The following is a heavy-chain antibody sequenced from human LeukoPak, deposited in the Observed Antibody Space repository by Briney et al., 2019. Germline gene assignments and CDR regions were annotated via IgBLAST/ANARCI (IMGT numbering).Heavy chain of an antibody. Sequence: GGSLRLSCAASGFTFDDYAMHWVRQAPGKGLEWVSGISWNSGSIGYADSVKGRFTISRDNAKNSLYLQMNSLRAEDTALYYCAKDIEYLYSSAWYFAFDSWGQGTLVTVSS. V-gene: IGHV3-9*01. CDR2: ISWNSGSI. CDR3: AKDIEYLYSSAWYFAFDS. D-gene: IGHD6-19*01. CDR1: GFTFDDYA. J-gene: IGHJ4*02.